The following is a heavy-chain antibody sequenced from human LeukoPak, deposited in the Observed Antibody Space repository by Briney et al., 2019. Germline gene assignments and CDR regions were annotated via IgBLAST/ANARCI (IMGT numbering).Heavy chain of an antibody. Sequence: PSETLSLTCTVSGGSISNYYWSWIRQPPGKGLEWIGYIYNSGNTNYNPSLKSRVTISVDTSKNQFSLKLSSVTAADTAVYYCASGSSYGFIDYWGQGTLVTVSS. V-gene: IGHV4-59*08. D-gene: IGHD5-18*01. CDR2: IYNSGNT. CDR3: ASGSSYGFIDY. CDR1: GGSISNYY. J-gene: IGHJ4*02.